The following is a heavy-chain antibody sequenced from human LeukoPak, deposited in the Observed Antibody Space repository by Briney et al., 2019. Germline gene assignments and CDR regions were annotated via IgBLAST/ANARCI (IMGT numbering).Heavy chain of an antibody. V-gene: IGHV3-30*02. J-gene: IGHJ1*01. Sequence: PGGSLRLSCAASGFTFSSYGMHWVRQAPGKGLEWVAFIRYDGSNKYYADSVKGRFTISRDNSKNTLYLQMNSLRAEDTAVYYCAEGGRSGWYEYFQHWGQGTLVTVSS. D-gene: IGHD6-19*01. CDR1: GFTFSSYG. CDR2: IRYDGSNK. CDR3: AEGGRSGWYEYFQH.